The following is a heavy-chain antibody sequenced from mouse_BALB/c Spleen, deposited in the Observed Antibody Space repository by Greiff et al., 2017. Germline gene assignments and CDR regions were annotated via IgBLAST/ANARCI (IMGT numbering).Heavy chain of an antibody. CDR3: AREGYYGSKACYAMDY. CDR1: GYSITSCYY. V-gene: IGHV3-6*02. D-gene: IGHD1-1*01. CDR2: ISYDGSN. J-gene: IGHJ4*01. Sequence: EVQLQESGPGLVKPSQSLSLTCSVTGYSITSCYYWNWIRQPPGNKLEWMGFISYDGSNNYNPSLKNRTAVTRDTSKNQFFLKLNSVTTEDTATYYCAREGYYGSKACYAMDYWGQGTSVTVSS.